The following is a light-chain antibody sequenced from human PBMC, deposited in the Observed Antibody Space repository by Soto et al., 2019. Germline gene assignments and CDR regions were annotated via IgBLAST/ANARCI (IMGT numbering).Light chain of an antibody. J-gene: IGLJ1*01. CDR1: SSDVGGYNY. CDR3: HSYTSSSTDV. V-gene: IGLV2-14*01. CDR2: DVS. Sequence: QSALTQPASVSGSPGQSITISCTGTSSDVGGYNYVSWYQQHPGKAPKLMTYDVSNRPSGVSNRFSGSKSGNTASLTISGLQAEDEADYYCHSYTSSSTDVFGTGTKLTVL.